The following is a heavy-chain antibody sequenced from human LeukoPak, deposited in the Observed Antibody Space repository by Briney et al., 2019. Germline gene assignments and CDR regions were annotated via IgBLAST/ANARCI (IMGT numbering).Heavy chain of an antibody. D-gene: IGHD3-10*01. J-gene: IGHJ4*02. CDR1: GFTFSKFG. CDR3: AKRNYFGAGTYSFDF. V-gene: IGHV3-23*01. CDR2: LTGSGGST. Sequence: GGSLRLSCTASGFTFSKFGMSWVGQAPGKGVEWVSHLTGSGGSTYYGGSVKGGFTISRENSKNTLYLQMNSLRAEDTAVYYCAKRNYFGAGTYSFDFWGQGTLVTVSS.